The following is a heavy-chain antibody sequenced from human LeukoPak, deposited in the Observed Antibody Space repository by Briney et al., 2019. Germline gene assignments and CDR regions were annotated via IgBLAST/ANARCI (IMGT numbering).Heavy chain of an antibody. CDR1: GFTFSNAW. Sequence: GGSLRLSCAASGFTFSNAWMSWVRQAPGKGLEWVGRIKSKTGGETTDYAAPVKGRFTISRDDSKNTLYLQMNSLKTEDTAVYYCTVRIPAADTYWGQGTLVTVSS. J-gene: IGHJ4*02. CDR2: IKSKTGGETT. D-gene: IGHD6-13*01. CDR3: TVRIPAADTY. V-gene: IGHV3-15*01.